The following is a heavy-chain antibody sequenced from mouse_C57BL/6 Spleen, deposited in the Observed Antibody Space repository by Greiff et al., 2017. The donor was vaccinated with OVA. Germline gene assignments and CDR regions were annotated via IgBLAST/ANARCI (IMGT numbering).Heavy chain of an antibody. CDR1: GYTFTSYW. Sequence: QVQLKQPGAELVRPGSSVKLSCKASGYTFTSYWMHWVKQRPIQGLEWIGNIDPSDSETHYNQKFKDKATLTVDKSSSTAYMQLSSLTSEDSAVYYCARSYYDGSRYYFDYWGQGTTLTVSS. CDR3: ARSYYDGSRYYFDY. D-gene: IGHD1-1*01. CDR2: IDPSDSET. V-gene: IGHV1-52*01. J-gene: IGHJ2*01.